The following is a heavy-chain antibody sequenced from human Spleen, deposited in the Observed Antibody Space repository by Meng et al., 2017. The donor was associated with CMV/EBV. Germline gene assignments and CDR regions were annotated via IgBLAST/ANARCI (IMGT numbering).Heavy chain of an antibody. J-gene: IGHJ4*02. CDR1: GFTFSNYA. D-gene: IGHD3-3*01. V-gene: IGHV3-30*04. Sequence: GESLKISCAASGFTFSNYAMHWVRQTPGKGLEWVAVISYDGSNKYYADSVKGRFTISRDNSKNTLYLQMNSLRAEDTAVYYCAKADYDFWSGYQTYFDYWGQGTLVTVSS. CDR3: AKADYDFWSGYQTYFDY. CDR2: ISYDGSNK.